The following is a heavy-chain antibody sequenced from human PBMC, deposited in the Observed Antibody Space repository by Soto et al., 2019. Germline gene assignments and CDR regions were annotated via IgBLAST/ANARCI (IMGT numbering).Heavy chain of an antibody. D-gene: IGHD4-17*01. CDR1: GYTFTSYG. J-gene: IGHJ6*02. Sequence: QVQLVQSGAEVKKPGASVKVSCKASGYTFTSYGISWVRQAPGQGIEWLGWSSAYNGNTNYAQKLQGRVTMTTDTATSTADMELRSLRSDDTAVYYCARGGPGRYGEDYYYYGMDVWGQGTTVTVSS. CDR3: ARGGPGRYGEDYYYYGMDV. CDR2: SSAYNGNT. V-gene: IGHV1-18*01.